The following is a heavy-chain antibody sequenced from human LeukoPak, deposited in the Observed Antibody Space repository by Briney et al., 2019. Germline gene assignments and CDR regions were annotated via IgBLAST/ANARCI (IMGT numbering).Heavy chain of an antibody. CDR1: GFTFSSYA. J-gene: IGHJ6*02. CDR3: ANVKGVVLSCYGMDV. CDR2: ISGSGGST. D-gene: IGHD2-8*01. Sequence: GGSLRLSCAASGFTFSSYAMSWVRQAPGKGLEWVSAISGSGGSTYYADSVKGRFTISRDNSKNTLYLQMNSLRAEDTAVYYCANVKGVVLSCYGMDVWRQGTTVTVSS. V-gene: IGHV3-23*01.